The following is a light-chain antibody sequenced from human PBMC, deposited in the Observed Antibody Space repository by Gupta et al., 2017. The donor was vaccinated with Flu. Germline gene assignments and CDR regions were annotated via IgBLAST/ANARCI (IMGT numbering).Light chain of an antibody. CDR2: GAS. CDR3: QQYGTSPWT. Sequence: EIVLTQSPDTLSLSPGERATLSCRASQSVSSTYLAWYQQKPGQAPRLLIYGASSRATSIPDRFSGSGSGTDFTLTISRLGPEDLAVYYCQQYGTSPWTFGQGTKVDIK. CDR1: QSVSSTY. J-gene: IGKJ1*01. V-gene: IGKV3-20*01.